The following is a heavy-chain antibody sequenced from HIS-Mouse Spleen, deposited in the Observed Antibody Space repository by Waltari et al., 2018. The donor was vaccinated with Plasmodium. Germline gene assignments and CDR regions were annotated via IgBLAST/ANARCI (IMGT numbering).Heavy chain of an antibody. J-gene: IGHJ2*01. D-gene: IGHD3-9*01. V-gene: IGHV3-21*01. Sequence: EVQLVESGGGLVKPGGSLRLSCAASGFTFSSFSMNWVRQAPGKGVEWGSSISSSSSYIYYADSVKGRFTISRDNAKNSLYLQMNSLRAEDTAVYYCAREDILTGYYNDYWYFDLWGRGTLVTVSS. CDR2: ISSSSSYI. CDR3: AREDILTGYYNDYWYFDL. CDR1: GFTFSSFS.